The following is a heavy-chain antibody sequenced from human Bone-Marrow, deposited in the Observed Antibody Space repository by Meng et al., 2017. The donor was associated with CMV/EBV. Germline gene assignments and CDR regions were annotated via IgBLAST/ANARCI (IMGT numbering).Heavy chain of an antibody. D-gene: IGHD6-13*01. V-gene: IGHV4-39*01. CDR2: IYYSGST. CDR3: AREYSSSWYGFDY. J-gene: IGHJ4*02. Sequence: SETLSLTCTVSGGSISSSSYYWGWIRQPPGKGLEWIGSIYYSGSTYYNPSLKSRVTISVYTSKNQFSLKLSSVTAADTAVYYCAREYSSSWYGFDYWGQGTLVTVSS. CDR1: GGSISSSSYY.